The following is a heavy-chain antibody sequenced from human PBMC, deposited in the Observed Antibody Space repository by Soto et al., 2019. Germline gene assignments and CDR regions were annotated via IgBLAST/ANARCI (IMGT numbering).Heavy chain of an antibody. Sequence: EVQLVESGGGLIQPGGSLRVSCAASGFPFRTYAMNWVRQAPGKGLEWVSYITHNSDTIYYADSVKRRVTISRNNAKNSLYLQMNSLRDEDTAVYYCVRDRGYTGYDLEYWGQGTLVTVSS. V-gene: IGHV3-48*02. CDR2: ITHNSDTI. J-gene: IGHJ4*02. CDR3: VRDRGYTGYDLEY. D-gene: IGHD5-12*01. CDR1: GFPFRTYA.